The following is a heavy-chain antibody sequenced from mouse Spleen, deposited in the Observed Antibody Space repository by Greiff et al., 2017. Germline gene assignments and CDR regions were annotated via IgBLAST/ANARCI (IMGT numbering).Heavy chain of an antibody. CDR3: ARQAITTVVATGAMDY. V-gene: IGHV2-6-1*01. Sequence: QVQLKESGPGLVAPSQSLSITCTISGFSLTSYGVHWVRQPPGKGLEWLVVIWSDGSTTYNSALKSRLSISKDNSKSQVFLKMNSLQTDDTAMYYCARQAITTVVATGAMDYWGQGTSVTVSS. CDR1: GFSLTSYG. D-gene: IGHD1-1*01. J-gene: IGHJ4*01. CDR2: IWSDGST.